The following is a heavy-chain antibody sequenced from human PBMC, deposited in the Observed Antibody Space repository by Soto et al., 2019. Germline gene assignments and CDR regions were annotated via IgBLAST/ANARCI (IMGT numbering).Heavy chain of an antibody. D-gene: IGHD3-22*01. CDR3: ARHATYYYDSSGSNWFDP. CDR2: IYYSGST. V-gene: IGHV4-39*01. Sequence: SETLSLTCTVSGGPISSSSYYWGWIRQPPGKGLEWIGSIYYSGSTYYNPSLKSRVTISVDTSKNQFSLKLSSVTAADTAVYYCARHATYYYDSSGSNWFDPWGQGTLVTVSS. CDR1: GGPISSSSYY. J-gene: IGHJ5*02.